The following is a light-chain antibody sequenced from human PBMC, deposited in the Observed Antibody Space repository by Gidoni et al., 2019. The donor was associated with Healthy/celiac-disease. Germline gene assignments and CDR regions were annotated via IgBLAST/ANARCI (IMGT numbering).Light chain of an antibody. CDR1: SSDVGGYHY. J-gene: IGLJ2*01. V-gene: IGLV2-8*01. CDR2: EVS. Sequence: QSALTQPPSASGSPGQSVTISCTGTSSDVGGYHYVSWYQQHPGKAPKLMIYEVSQRPSGVPDRFSGSKSGNAASLTVSGLQTEDEADYYCSSYAGSNSVVFGGGTKLTVL. CDR3: SSYAGSNSVV.